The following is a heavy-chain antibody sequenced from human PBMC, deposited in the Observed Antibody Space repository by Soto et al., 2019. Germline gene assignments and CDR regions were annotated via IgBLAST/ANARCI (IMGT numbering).Heavy chain of an antibody. D-gene: IGHD2-2*01. Sequence: QVQLQQWGAGLLKPSETLSLTCAVYGGSFSGYXWSWIRQPPGKGLEWIGEINHSGSTNYNPSLKSRVTISVDTSKNQFSLKLSSVTAADTAVYYCARGGGNIVVVPAATYYFDYWGQGTLVTVSS. V-gene: IGHV4-34*01. J-gene: IGHJ4*02. CDR2: INHSGST. CDR3: ARGGGNIVVVPAATYYFDY. CDR1: GGSFSGYX.